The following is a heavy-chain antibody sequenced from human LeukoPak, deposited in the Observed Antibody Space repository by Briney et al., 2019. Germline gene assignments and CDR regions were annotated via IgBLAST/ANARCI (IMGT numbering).Heavy chain of an antibody. CDR3: ARVRRTGYSGSYSHFDY. V-gene: IGHV4-38-2*02. CDR2: IYHSGST. J-gene: IGHJ4*02. D-gene: IGHD1-26*01. Sequence: SETLSLTCTVSGYSISSGYYWGWIRQPPGKGLEWIGSIYHSGSTYYNPSLKSRVTISVDTSKNQFSLMLSSVTAADTAVYYCARVRRTGYSGSYSHFDYWGQGTLVTVSS. CDR1: GYSISSGYY.